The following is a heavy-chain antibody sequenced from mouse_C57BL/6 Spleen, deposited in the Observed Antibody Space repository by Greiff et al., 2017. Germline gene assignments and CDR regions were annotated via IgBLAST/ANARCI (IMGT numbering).Heavy chain of an antibody. V-gene: IGHV1-55*01. CDR1: GYTFTSYW. CDR2: IYPGSGST. J-gene: IGHJ1*03. Sequence: VQLQQPGAELVKPGASVKMSCKASGYTFTSYWITWVKQRPGQGLEWIGDIYPGSGSTNYNEKFKSKATLTVDTSSSTAYMQLSSLTSEDSAVYYCARRGYGSIYWYFDVWGTGTTVTVSS. D-gene: IGHD1-1*01. CDR3: ARRGYGSIYWYFDV.